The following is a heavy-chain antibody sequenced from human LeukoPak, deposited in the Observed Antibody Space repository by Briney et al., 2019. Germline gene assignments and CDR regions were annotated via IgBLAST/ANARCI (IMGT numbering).Heavy chain of an antibody. CDR3: ARVRCSSTSCLYYFDY. CDR1: GGSISSHY. CDR2: IYYSGST. J-gene: IGHJ4*02. Sequence: SETLSLTCTVSGGSISSHYWSWIRQPPGKGLEWIGYIYYSGSTNYNPSLKSRVTISVDTSKNQFSLKLSSVTAADTAVYYCARVRCSSTSCLYYFDYWGQGTLVTVSS. D-gene: IGHD2-2*01. V-gene: IGHV4-59*11.